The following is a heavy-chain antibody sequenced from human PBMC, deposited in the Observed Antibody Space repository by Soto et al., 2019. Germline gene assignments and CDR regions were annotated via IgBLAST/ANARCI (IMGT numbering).Heavy chain of an antibody. CDR1: GASISSGGYF. CDR2: IHYSGST. CDR3: ARGFVETAMAFDY. J-gene: IGHJ4*02. Sequence: QVQLQESGPGLVKPSQTLSLACSVSGASISSGGYFLSWIRQLPGKGLEWIGYIHYSGSTYYNPSLKSRVVMSMDTSKNNFSLTLNSVTAADTAVFYCARGFVETAMAFDYWGQGALVTVSS. D-gene: IGHD5-18*01. V-gene: IGHV4-31*03.